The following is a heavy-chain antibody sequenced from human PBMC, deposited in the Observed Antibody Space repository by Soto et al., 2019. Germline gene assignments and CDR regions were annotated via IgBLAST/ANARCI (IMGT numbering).Heavy chain of an antibody. CDR2: IWYDGSNK. CDR3: ARAEYSSSSLIDY. J-gene: IGHJ4*02. CDR1: GFTFSSYG. V-gene: IGHV3-33*01. D-gene: IGHD6-6*01. Sequence: PGGSLRLSCAASGFTFSSYGMHWVRQAPGKGLEWVAVIWYDGSNKYYADSVKGRFTISRDNSKNTLYLQMNSLRAEDTAVYYCARAEYSSSSLIDYWGQGTLVTVSS.